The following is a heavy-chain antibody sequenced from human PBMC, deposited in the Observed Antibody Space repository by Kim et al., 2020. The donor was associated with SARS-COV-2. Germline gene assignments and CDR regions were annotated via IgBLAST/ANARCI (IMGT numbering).Heavy chain of an antibody. CDR3: ARGGEDYYDSSGYFESGIQH. Sequence: GGSLRLSCAASGFTFSDYYMSWIRQAPGKGLEWGSYISSSGSTIYYADSVKGRFTISRDNAKNSLYLQMNSLRAEDTAVYYCARGGEDYYDSSGYFESGIQHWGQGTLVTVSS. CDR2: ISSSGSTI. CDR1: GFTFSDYY. J-gene: IGHJ1*01. D-gene: IGHD3-22*01. V-gene: IGHV3-11*01.